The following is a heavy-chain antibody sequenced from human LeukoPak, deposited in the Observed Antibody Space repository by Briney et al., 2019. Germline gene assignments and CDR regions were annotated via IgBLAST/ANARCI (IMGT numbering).Heavy chain of an antibody. Sequence: GGSLRLSCAASGFTFSSYGMHWVRQAPGKGLEWVAVISYDGSNKYYADSVKGRFTISRDNSKNTLYLQMNSLRAEDTAVYYCARGSRRDFDYWGQGTLVTVSS. CDR3: ARGSRRDFDY. J-gene: IGHJ4*02. D-gene: IGHD2-15*01. CDR1: GFTFSSYG. V-gene: IGHV3-30*03. CDR2: ISYDGSNK.